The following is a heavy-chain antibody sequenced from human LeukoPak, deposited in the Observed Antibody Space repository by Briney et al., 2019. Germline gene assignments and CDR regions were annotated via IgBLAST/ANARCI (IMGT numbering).Heavy chain of an antibody. D-gene: IGHD3-16*01. CDR2: IYSTGAT. Sequence: GGSLRLSCAVSGFSVSGNYVSWVRQAPGKGLEWVSVIYSTGATFYADSVKGRFTTSRDNSKNTVNLQMNSLRPEDTAVYYCARDGGPGWFDPWGQGTLVTVSS. V-gene: IGHV3-66*03. CDR3: ARDGGPGWFDP. CDR1: GFSVSGNY. J-gene: IGHJ5*02.